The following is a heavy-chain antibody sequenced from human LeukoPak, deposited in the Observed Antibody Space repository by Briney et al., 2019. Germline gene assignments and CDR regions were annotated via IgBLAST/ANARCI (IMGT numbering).Heavy chain of an antibody. CDR2: IYYSGST. V-gene: IGHV4-30-4*08. CDR3: ASTYYDSSGVLFDY. J-gene: IGHJ4*02. D-gene: IGHD3-22*01. CDR1: GGSISSGDYY. Sequence: PSQTLSLTCTVSGGSISSGDYYWSWIRQPPGKGLEWIGYIYYSGSTYYNPSLKSRVTLSVDTSKNQSSLKLSSVTAADTAVYYCASTYYDSSGVLFDYWGQGTLVTVSS.